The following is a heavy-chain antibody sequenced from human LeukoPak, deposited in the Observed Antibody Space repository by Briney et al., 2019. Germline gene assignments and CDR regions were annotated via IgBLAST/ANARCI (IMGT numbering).Heavy chain of an antibody. J-gene: IGHJ4*02. Sequence: ASVKVSCKASGYTFTSYAITWVRQAPGQGLEWMGWITGYNTNTNYAQKLQGRVTMTTDTSTSTAYMELRSLRSDDTAVYYCARSYSSGRPDYWGQGTLDTVSS. V-gene: IGHV1-18*01. CDR2: ITGYNTNT. CDR1: GYTFTSYA. D-gene: IGHD6-19*01. CDR3: ARSYSSGRPDY.